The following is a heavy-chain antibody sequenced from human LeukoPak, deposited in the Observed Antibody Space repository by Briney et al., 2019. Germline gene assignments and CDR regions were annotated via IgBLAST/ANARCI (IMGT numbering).Heavy chain of an antibody. Sequence: GGSLRLSCAVSGFTFRTYSMNWVRQAPGKGLEWVSFISSSSSYIYYADSVKGRFTISRDNAKNSLYLQMNSLRAEDMALYYCAKDFSRVGAGLDYWGQGTLVTVSS. CDR1: GFTFRTYS. D-gene: IGHD6-13*01. V-gene: IGHV3-21*04. J-gene: IGHJ4*02. CDR2: ISSSSSYI. CDR3: AKDFSRVGAGLDY.